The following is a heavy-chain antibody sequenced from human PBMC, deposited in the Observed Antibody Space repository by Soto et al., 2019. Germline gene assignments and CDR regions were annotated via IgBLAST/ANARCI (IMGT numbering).Heavy chain of an antibody. V-gene: IGHV3-7*01. D-gene: IGHD4-17*01. CDR1: GVTSGRHC. J-gene: IGHJ5*01. CDR2: IKEDGSEI. CDR3: ARDKCGDHRQVLDS. Sequence: GMALRVAWSGSGVTSGRHCRTVCRQAPEKGLEWVANIKEDGSEIYYVDSVKGRFTISRDNAKNSVYLQMNSLRAEDTDLYYCARDKCGDHRQVLDS.